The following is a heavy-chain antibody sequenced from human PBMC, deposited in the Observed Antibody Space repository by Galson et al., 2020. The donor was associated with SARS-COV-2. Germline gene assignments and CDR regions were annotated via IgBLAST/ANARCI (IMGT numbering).Heavy chain of an antibody. Sequence: GGSLRLSCAASGFTFRSYAMSWVRQAPGKGLEWVSAINGDGYRTDYADSVKGRFTISRDNSKNTLYLQMNSLRAEDTAVYYCAKDWEMGSWFDPWGQGTLVTGSS. CDR2: INGDGYRT. CDR3: AKDWEMGSWFDP. CDR1: GFTFRSYA. V-gene: IGHV3-23*01. D-gene: IGHD3-10*01. J-gene: IGHJ5*02.